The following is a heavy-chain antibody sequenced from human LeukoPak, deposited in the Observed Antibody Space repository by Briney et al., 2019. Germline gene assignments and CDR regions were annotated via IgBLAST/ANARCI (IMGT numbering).Heavy chain of an antibody. J-gene: IGHJ4*02. CDR1: GYTFTSYG. D-gene: IGHD6-19*01. V-gene: IGHV1-18*01. Sequence: ASVKVSCKASGYTFTSYGISWVRQAPGQGLEWMRWISAYNGNTNYAQKLQGRVTMTTDTSTSTAYMELRSLRSDDTAVYYCARDQQWLVRGQYYFDYWGQGTLVTVSS. CDR3: ARDQQWLVRGQYYFDY. CDR2: ISAYNGNT.